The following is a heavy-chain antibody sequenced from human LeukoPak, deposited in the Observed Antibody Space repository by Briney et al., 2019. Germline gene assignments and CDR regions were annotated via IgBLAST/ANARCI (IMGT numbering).Heavy chain of an antibody. Sequence: SETLSLTCTVSGGSISSSHYYWGWIRQPPGKGLQWIGTIYYSGTTYYNPSLESRVTMSEDTSKNQFSLTLRSVTATDTAVYYCARLADCGSTSCYDHWGQGTLVTVSS. CDR2: IYYSGTT. J-gene: IGHJ4*02. D-gene: IGHD2-2*01. V-gene: IGHV4-39*01. CDR3: ARLADCGSTSCYDH. CDR1: GGSISSSHYY.